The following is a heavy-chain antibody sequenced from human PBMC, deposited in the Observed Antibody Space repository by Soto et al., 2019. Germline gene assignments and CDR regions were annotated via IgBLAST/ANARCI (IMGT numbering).Heavy chain of an antibody. CDR3: SRDNNVMDV. CDR1: GYTFTSYC. CDR2: ISAYHGNT. Sequence: ASVPVSCKASGYTFTSYCISWLRQAPGQELEWMGWISAYHGNTNHAQKPQGRVTMTTDTSTSTAYMELRRLISDDTAVDYRSRDNNVMDVWGQGTTVPVSS. J-gene: IGHJ6*02. V-gene: IGHV1-18*04.